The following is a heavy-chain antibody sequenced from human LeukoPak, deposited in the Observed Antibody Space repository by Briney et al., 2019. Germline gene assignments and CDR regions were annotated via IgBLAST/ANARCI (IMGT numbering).Heavy chain of an antibody. V-gene: IGHV1-8*01. Sequence: AASVKVSCKASGYTFTSYDINWVRQATGQGLEWMGWMNPNSGNTGYAQKFQGRVTRTRNTSISTAYMELSSLRSEDTAVYYCARAADYVWGSYPTTLNDYWGQGTLVTVSS. CDR1: GYTFTSYD. D-gene: IGHD3-16*02. CDR3: ARAADYVWGSYPTTLNDY. J-gene: IGHJ4*02. CDR2: MNPNSGNT.